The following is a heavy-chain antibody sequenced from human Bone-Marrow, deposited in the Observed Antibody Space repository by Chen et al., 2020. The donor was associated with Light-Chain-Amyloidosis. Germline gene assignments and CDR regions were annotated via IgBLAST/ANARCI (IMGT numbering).Heavy chain of an antibody. Sequence: QVQLQQWGAGLLKPSETLSLTCAVYGGSFSGYYWSWIRQPPGKGLEWTGEINHSGSTNYNPSLKSRVTISVDTSKNQFSLRLGSVTAADTAVYFCARDLEAVTSYNYYYYMDVWGKGTTVTVSS. CDR3: ARDLEAVTSYNYYYYMDV. CDR1: GGSFSGYY. J-gene: IGHJ6*03. CDR2: INHSGST. V-gene: IGHV4-34*01. D-gene: IGHD6-19*01.